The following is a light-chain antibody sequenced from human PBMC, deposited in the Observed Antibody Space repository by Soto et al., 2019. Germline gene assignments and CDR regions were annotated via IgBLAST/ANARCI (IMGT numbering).Light chain of an antibody. CDR2: TTS. V-gene: IGKV3-20*01. CDR1: QSIANS. CDR3: HHYGISPPWT. Sequence: EIVLTQSPATLSLSPGERATLSCRASQSIANSLAWYQQKPGQAPRLLIYTTSIRATGIPDRFSGSGSGTDFTLTISRLEPEDFAVYYGHHYGISPPWTFGQGTKGDIK. J-gene: IGKJ1*01.